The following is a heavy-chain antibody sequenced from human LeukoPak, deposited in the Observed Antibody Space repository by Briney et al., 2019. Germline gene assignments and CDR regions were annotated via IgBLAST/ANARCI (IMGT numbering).Heavy chain of an antibody. J-gene: IGHJ4*02. Sequence: GGSLRLSCAASGFTFSDYYMSWIRQAPGKGLEWVSYISSSGSTIYYADSVKGRFTISRDNAKNSLYLQMNSLRAEDTALYYCAKDIYRSSWYYFDYWGQGTLATVSS. V-gene: IGHV3-11*01. CDR2: ISSSGSTI. CDR1: GFTFSDYY. CDR3: AKDIYRSSWYYFDY. D-gene: IGHD6-13*01.